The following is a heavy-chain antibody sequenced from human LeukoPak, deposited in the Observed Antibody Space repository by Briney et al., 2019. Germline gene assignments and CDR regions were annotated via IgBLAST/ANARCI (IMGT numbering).Heavy chain of an antibody. V-gene: IGHV4-39*01. J-gene: IGHJ4*02. CDR1: GDSISTSSYY. Sequence: SETLSLTCSVSGDSISTSSYYWGWIRQPPGKGLEWIGTIYYSGSTYYHPSLTSRVTISVDTSKNQFSLKLSSVTAADTAVYYCARRRGSGSTQVFDYWGQGTLVTVSS. CDR3: ARRRGSGSTQVFDY. D-gene: IGHD6-19*01. CDR2: IYYSGST.